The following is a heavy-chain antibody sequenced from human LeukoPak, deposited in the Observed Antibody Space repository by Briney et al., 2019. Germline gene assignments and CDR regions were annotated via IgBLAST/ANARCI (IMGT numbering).Heavy chain of an antibody. Sequence: PGGSLRLSCAASGFTFDDYTMHWVRQAPGKGLEWVSLISWDGGSTYYADSVKGRFTISRDNSKNSLYPQMNSLRTEDTALYYCAKGGYGDYDFHYWGQGTLVTVSS. V-gene: IGHV3-43*01. CDR2: ISWDGGST. D-gene: IGHD4-17*01. J-gene: IGHJ4*02. CDR1: GFTFDDYT. CDR3: AKGGYGDYDFHY.